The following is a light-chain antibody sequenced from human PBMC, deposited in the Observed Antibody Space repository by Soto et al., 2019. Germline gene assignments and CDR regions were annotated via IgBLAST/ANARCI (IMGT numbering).Light chain of an antibody. J-gene: IGKJ3*01. V-gene: IGKV1-27*01. CDR1: RGISSY. CDR2: AAS. CDR3: QTYNSAPFT. Sequence: DIQMTQSPSSLSASVGDTGTITCRASRGISSYLAWYQHKPGKVPKLLIYAASTLQSGVPSRFSGSGSGTDFTLNISSLQPEDVPTSYCQTYNSAPFTFGPGTKVDVK.